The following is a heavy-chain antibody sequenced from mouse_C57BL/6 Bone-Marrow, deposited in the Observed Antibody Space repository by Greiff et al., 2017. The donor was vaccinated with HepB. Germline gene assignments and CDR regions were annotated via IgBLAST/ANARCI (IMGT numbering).Heavy chain of an antibody. J-gene: IGHJ3*01. CDR1: GYTFTDYN. D-gene: IGHD1-1*01. V-gene: IGHV1-18*01. CDR3: ARRLYYYGSTWFAY. CDR2: INPNNGGT. Sequence: EVQLQQSGPELVKPGASVKIPCKASGYTFTDYNMDWVKQSHGKSLEWIGDINPNNGGTIYNQKFKGKATLTVDKSSSTAYMELRSLTSEDTAVYYCARRLYYYGSTWFAYWGQGTLVTVSA.